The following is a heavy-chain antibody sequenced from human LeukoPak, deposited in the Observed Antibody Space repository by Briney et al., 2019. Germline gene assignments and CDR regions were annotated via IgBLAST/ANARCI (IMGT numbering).Heavy chain of an antibody. Sequence: GSSLKPSVAPPGFTFVDYALHWFRQAPGKGLGWVSGISWNSGSIGYADSVKGRFTISRDNAKNSLYLQMNSLRAEDTALYYCAKVHSSGWYMFNDWGQGTLVTVSS. CDR1: GFTFVDYA. J-gene: IGHJ4*02. D-gene: IGHD6-19*01. CDR3: AKVHSSGWYMFND. V-gene: IGHV3-9*01. CDR2: ISWNSGSI.